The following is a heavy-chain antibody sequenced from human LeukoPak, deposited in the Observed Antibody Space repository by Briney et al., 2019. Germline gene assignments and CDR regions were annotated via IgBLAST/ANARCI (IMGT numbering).Heavy chain of an antibody. V-gene: IGHV3-74*01. J-gene: IGHJ4*02. Sequence: GGALRLSCAASGFTFSSYGMHWVRQAPGKGLVWVSHINGDGSWTTYADSVKGRFTISKDNAKNTVYLQMNNLRAEDTAVYYCVSFNETYWGRGTLVTVSS. CDR2: INGDGSWT. CDR3: VSFNETY. D-gene: IGHD2-15*01. CDR1: GFTFSSYG.